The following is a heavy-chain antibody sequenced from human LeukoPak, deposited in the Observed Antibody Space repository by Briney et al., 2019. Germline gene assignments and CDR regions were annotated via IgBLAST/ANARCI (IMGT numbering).Heavy chain of an antibody. CDR3: ARSRLVVPAAFDY. Sequence: SETLSLTCTVSGGSISSGYYWGWIRQPPGKGLEWIGSIYHSGSTYYNPSLKSRVTISVDTSKDQFSLKLSSVTAADTAVYYCARSRLVVPAAFDYWGQGTLVTVSS. CDR1: GGSISSGYY. V-gene: IGHV4-38-2*02. J-gene: IGHJ4*02. D-gene: IGHD2-2*01. CDR2: IYHSGST.